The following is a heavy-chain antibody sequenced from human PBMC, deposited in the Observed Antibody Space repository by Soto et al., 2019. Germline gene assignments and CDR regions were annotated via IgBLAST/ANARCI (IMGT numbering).Heavy chain of an antibody. CDR1: GGSISSYY. CDR2: IYYSGST. V-gene: IGHV4-59*01. J-gene: IGHJ6*02. CDR3: ARTLYSSSWSQYYYYYGMDV. Sequence: SETLSLTCTVSGGSISSYYWSWIRQPPGKGLEWIGYIYYSGSTNYNPSLKSRVTISVDTSKNQFSLKLSSVTAADTAVYYCARTLYSSSWSQYYYYYGMDVWGQGTTVTVSS. D-gene: IGHD6-13*01.